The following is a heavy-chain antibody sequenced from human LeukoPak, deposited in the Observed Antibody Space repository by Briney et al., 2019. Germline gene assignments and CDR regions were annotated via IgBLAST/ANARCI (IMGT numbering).Heavy chain of an antibody. V-gene: IGHV4-30-2*01. D-gene: IGHD6-13*01. Sequence: PSQTLSLTCAVSGGSISSGGYSWSWIRQPPGKGLEWIGYIDDSGNTNYNPSLKSQVTISVDKSKNQFSLKLSFVTAADTAMYYCARVITSGSSEFDYWGQGTLVTVSS. CDR2: IDDSGNT. CDR3: ARVITSGSSEFDY. J-gene: IGHJ4*02. CDR1: GGSISSGGYS.